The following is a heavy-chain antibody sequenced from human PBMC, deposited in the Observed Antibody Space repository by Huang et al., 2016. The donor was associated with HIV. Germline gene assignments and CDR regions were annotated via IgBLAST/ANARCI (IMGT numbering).Heavy chain of an antibody. V-gene: IGHV4-34*02. Sequence: QVRLEQWGEGVVKPSDTLSLTCAVYGASFTTYFWSWIRQSPVKGLQWLGELKPGGPSNYNPFFKMRVRMSVYTPKNQFSLGLRDMTAADAAIYYCARLPTPSYYDTWSLSPVEEDFFYFNMDLWGQGTPVIVSS. CDR2: LKPGGPS. CDR1: GASFTTYF. CDR3: ARLPTPSYYDTWSLSPVEEDFFYFNMDL. J-gene: IGHJ6*03. D-gene: IGHD3-3*01.